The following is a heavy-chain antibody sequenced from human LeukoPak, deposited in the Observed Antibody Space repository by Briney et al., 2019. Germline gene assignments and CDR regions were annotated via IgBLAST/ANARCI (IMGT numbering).Heavy chain of an antibody. D-gene: IGHD3-22*01. CDR3: VRSGVTTPLGAFDI. CDR1: GGSISTNNW. V-gene: IGHV4-4*02. J-gene: IGHJ3*02. CDR2: IFRSGTT. Sequence: PSETLSLTCAVSGGSISTNNWWIWVRQSPGKGLEWIGEIFRSGTTTYNPSLKSRVTISVDKSKNQFSLRLNSMTAADSAVYYCVRSGVTTPLGAFDIWGQGTMVTVSS.